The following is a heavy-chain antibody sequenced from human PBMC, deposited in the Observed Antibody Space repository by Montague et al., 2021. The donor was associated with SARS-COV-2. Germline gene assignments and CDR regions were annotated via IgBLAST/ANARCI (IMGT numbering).Heavy chain of an antibody. CDR3: VRDHPYGGPRGAYDI. CDR1: SGSITGYY. Sequence: SETLSLTCTVPSGSITGYYWSWLRRSPGEGLEWIAYIYDGGAVNYNPSLGSRVTISTDTSKNQLSLKVNSVTAADTAVYYCVRDHPYGGPRGAYDIWGQGTVVTVSS. V-gene: IGHV4-59*01. J-gene: IGHJ3*02. CDR2: IYDGGAV. D-gene: IGHD4-23*01.